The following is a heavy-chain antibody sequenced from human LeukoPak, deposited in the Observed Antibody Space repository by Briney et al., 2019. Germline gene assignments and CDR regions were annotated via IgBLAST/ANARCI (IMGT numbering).Heavy chain of an antibody. CDR3: ARSNYYGSGSYSEVDY. Sequence: SETLSLTCTVSGGFISSYYWSWIRLPPGKGLEWIGYIYYTGATYYNPSLKSRVTISLDTSKNQFSLKLSSVTAADAAVYYCARSNYYGSGSYSEVDYWGQGTLVTVSS. J-gene: IGHJ4*02. CDR1: GGFISSYY. CDR2: IYYTGAT. V-gene: IGHV4-59*01. D-gene: IGHD3-10*01.